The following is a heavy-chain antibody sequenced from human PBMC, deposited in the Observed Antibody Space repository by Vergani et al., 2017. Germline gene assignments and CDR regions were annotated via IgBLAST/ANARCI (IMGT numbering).Heavy chain of an antibody. D-gene: IGHD5-24*01. Sequence: VQLLESGGGLVQPGGSLRLYCAASGFTFSSYAMSWIRQAPGKGLEWVSYISSSSSYTNYADSVKGRFTISRDNAKNSLYLQMNSLRAEDTAVYYCARSRVGRDGYNPFDYWGQGTLVTVSS. CDR2: ISSSSSYT. CDR1: GFTFSSYA. CDR3: ARSRVGRDGYNPFDY. V-gene: IGHV3-11*03. J-gene: IGHJ4*02.